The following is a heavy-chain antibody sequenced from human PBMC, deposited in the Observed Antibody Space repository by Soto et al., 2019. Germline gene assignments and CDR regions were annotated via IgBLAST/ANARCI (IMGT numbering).Heavy chain of an antibody. CDR2: IYHSGST. CDR1: GGSISSGGYS. CDR3: ARIVATGGDWFDP. V-gene: IGHV4-30-2*01. Sequence: SETLSLTCAVSGGSISSGGYSWSWIRQPPGKGLEWIGYIYHSGSTYYNPSLKSRVTISVDRSKNQFSLKLSSVTAADTAVYYCARIVATGGDWFDPWGQGTLVTVSS. D-gene: IGHD5-12*01. J-gene: IGHJ5*02.